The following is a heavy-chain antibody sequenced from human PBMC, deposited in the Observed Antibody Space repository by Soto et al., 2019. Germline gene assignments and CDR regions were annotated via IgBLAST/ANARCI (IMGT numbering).Heavy chain of an antibody. CDR2: IIPILGIA. V-gene: IGHV1-69*08. Sequence: QVQLVQSGAEVKKPGSSVKVSCKASGGTFSSYTISWVRQAPGQGLEWMGRIIPILGIANYAQKFQGRVTITADKSTSTAYMGLSSLRSEDTAVYYCARDSLVEEMATIRAFDYWGQGTLVTVSS. CDR1: GGTFSSYT. J-gene: IGHJ4*02. CDR3: ARDSLVEEMATIRAFDY. D-gene: IGHD5-12*01.